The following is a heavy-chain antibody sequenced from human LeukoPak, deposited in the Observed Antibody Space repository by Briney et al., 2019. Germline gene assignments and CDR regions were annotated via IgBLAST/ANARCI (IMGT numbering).Heavy chain of an antibody. D-gene: IGHD3-10*01. J-gene: IGHJ5*02. V-gene: IGHV2-5*02. CDR3: AHRGYYGSANP. Sequence: SGPTLVKPTQTLTLTCTFSGFSLSTSGVGVGWIRQPPGKTLEWLALIYWDDDKRYSPSLKSRLTITKDTSKNQVVLTMTNMDPVDTAAYYCAHRGYYGSANPWGQGTLVTVSS. CDR2: IYWDDDK. CDR1: GFSLSTSGVG.